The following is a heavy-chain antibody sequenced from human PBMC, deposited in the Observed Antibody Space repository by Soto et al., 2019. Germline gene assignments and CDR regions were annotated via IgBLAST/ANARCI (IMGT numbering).Heavy chain of an antibody. CDR2: IYYSGTT. V-gene: IGHV4-31*03. CDR1: GVSISSGGYY. D-gene: IGHD6-19*01. J-gene: IGHJ4*02. CDR3: ASGIAVAGFDY. Sequence: QVQLQESGPRLVKPSQTLSLTCTVSGVSISSGGYYWSWIRQHPGKDLEWIGYIYYSGTTYSNPSLKSRVTISVDTSKNQFSLKMSSVTAADTAVYYCASGIAVAGFDYWGQGTLVTVSS.